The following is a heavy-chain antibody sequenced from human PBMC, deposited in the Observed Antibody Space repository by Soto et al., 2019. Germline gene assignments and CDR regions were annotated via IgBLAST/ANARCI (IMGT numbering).Heavy chain of an antibody. D-gene: IGHD3-16*02. CDR2: INSDGSST. Sequence: EVQLVESGGGLVQPGGSLRLSCAASGFTFSSYWMHWVRQAPGKGLVWVSRINSDGSSTSYADSVKGRFTISRDNAKNTLYLQMNSLRAEDTAVYYCARAGKDDYVWGSYRYFYYYGMDVWGQGTTVTVSS. J-gene: IGHJ6*02. CDR1: GFTFSSYW. V-gene: IGHV3-74*01. CDR3: ARAGKDDYVWGSYRYFYYYGMDV.